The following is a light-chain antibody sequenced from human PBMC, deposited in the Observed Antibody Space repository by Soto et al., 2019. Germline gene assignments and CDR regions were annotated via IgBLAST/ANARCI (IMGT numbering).Light chain of an antibody. CDR2: GAS. CDR1: QTVSTY. V-gene: IGKV3-20*01. CDR3: QQYHNSPLT. Sequence: ETVLTQSPGSLSLSPGERATLSCSASQTVSTYLAWYQQKTGRAPRLLVFGASSRATGVPDRFSGSGSGTDFTLNISGLEPEDFALYYCQQYHNSPLTFGQGTKVEIK. J-gene: IGKJ1*01.